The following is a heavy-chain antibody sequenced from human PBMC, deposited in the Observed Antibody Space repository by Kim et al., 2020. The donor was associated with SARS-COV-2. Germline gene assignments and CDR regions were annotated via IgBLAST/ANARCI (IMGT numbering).Heavy chain of an antibody. CDR1: GFTFSSYW. J-gene: IGHJ4*02. CDR3: ARGGWSGFDWGNF. D-gene: IGHD5-12*01. V-gene: IGHV3-7*01. CDR2: IKQDGSEK. Sequence: GGSLRLSCEASGFTFSSYWMSWVRQAPGKGLEWVANIKQDGSEKYYMDSVKGRFTISRDNAKNSLYLQMNSLRAEDTAVYFCARGGWSGFDWGNFWGQGTPVIVSS.